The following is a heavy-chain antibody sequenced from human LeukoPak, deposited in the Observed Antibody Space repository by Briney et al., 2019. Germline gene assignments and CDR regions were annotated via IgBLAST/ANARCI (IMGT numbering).Heavy chain of an antibody. CDR2: IIPILGIA. V-gene: IGHV1-69*04. Sequence: GASVKVSCKASGGTFSSYAISWVRQAPGQGLEWMGRIIPILGIANYAQKFQGRVTITADKSTSTAYMELSSLRSEDTAVYYCARVGSSWYGALFDYWGQGTLVTVSS. CDR3: ARVGSSWYGALFDY. CDR1: GGTFSSYA. D-gene: IGHD6-13*01. J-gene: IGHJ4*02.